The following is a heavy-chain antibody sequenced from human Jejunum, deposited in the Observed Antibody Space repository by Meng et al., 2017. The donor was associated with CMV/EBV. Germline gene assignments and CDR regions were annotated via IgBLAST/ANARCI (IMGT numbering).Heavy chain of an antibody. J-gene: IGHJ6*02. Sequence: SCTTSGFPFGNYAVSWVRQAPGKGLEWLGFIRSRGYGGPTEYAASVRGRFTISRDDSKSIAYLQMNSLKIEDTAVYYCARFYYGMDVWGQGTTVTVSS. CDR2: IRSRGYGGPT. CDR3: ARFYYGMDV. D-gene: IGHD3-10*01. CDR1: GFPFGNYA. V-gene: IGHV3-49*02.